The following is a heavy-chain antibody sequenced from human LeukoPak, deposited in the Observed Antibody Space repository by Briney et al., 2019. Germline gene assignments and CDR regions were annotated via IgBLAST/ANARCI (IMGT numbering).Heavy chain of an antibody. J-gene: IGHJ3*02. Sequence: SETLSLTCTVSGASISSSNYYWGWIRQPPGKGLEWIGNISYSGSTNYNPSLKSRVAISVDTSKNQFSLKLTSVTAADTAVYYCASPFSDNSGGAFDIWGQGTMVTVSS. V-gene: IGHV4-39*07. CDR1: GASISSSNYY. D-gene: IGHD2/OR15-2a*01. CDR3: ASPFSDNSGGAFDI. CDR2: ISYSGST.